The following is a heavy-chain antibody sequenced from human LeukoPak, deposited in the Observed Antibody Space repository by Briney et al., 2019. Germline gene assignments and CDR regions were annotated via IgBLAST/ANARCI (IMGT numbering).Heavy chain of an antibody. J-gene: IGHJ6*03. V-gene: IGHV3-23*01. CDR2: ISTTGGTT. CDR3: AKNGDRGAYCSGGTCYPYYYYMDV. D-gene: IGHD2-15*01. Sequence: GGSLRLSYAASGFTFSSYAMSWVRQAPGRGLEWVSAISTTGGTTYYADSVRGRFTISRDNSRNTLYLQMNSLRAEDTAIYCCAKNGDRGAYCSGGTCYPYYYYMDVWGKGTTVTISS. CDR1: GFTFSSYA.